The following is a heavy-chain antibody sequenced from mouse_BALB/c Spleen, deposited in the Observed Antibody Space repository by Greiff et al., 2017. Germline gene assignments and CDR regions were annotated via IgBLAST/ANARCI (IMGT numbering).Heavy chain of an antibody. CDR1: GFTFSSYG. D-gene: IGHD1-1*01. V-gene: IGHV5-6*01. CDR3: ARHGGITTVVAPDY. CDR2: ISSGGSYT. J-gene: IGHJ2*01. Sequence: EVKLMESGGDLVKPGGSLKLSCAASGFTFSSYGMSWVRQTPDKRLEWVATISSGGSYTYYPDSVKGRFTISRDNAKNTLYLQMSSLKSEDTAMYYCARHGGITTVVAPDYWGQGTTLTVSS.